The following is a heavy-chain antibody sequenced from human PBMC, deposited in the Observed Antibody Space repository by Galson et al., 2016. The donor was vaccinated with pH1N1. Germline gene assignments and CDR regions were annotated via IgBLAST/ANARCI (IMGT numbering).Heavy chain of an antibody. CDR2: ISSSYGNI. CDR1: GFTFSSYA. CDR3: AKLGNGFNEFDH. J-gene: IGHJ4*02. D-gene: IGHD3-3*01. V-gene: IGHV3-23*01. Sequence: SLRLSCAASGFTFSSYAMTWVRQAPGKGLQWVSTISSSYGNIFYADSVRDRFTISTDNSKNTLYLQLNSLRAEDTALYYCAKLGNGFNEFDHWGQGALVTVSS.